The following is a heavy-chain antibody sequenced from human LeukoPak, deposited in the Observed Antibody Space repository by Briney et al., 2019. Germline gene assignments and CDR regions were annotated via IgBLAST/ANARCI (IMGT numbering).Heavy chain of an antibody. V-gene: IGHV4-34*01. Sequence: PSETLCLTCAVYGGSFSGYYWSWIRQPPGKGLEWIGEINHSGSTNYNPSLKSRVTISVDTSKNQFSLKLSSVTAADTAVYYCARDLGGSYSSETWFDPWGQGTLVTVSS. CDR1: GGSFSGYY. J-gene: IGHJ5*02. CDR3: ARDLGGSYSSETWFDP. D-gene: IGHD1-26*01. CDR2: INHSGST.